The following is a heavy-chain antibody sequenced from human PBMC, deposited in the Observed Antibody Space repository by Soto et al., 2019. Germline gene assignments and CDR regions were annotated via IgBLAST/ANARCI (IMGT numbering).Heavy chain of an antibody. J-gene: IGHJ6*03. CDR3: AREQRYFDQDYYYYYMDV. CDR2: IKQDGSEK. V-gene: IGHV3-7*01. CDR1: GFTFSSYW. Sequence: GGSLRLSCAASGFTFSSYWMSWVRQAPGKGLEWVANIKQDGSEKYYVDSVKGRFTISRDNAKNSLYLQMNSLRAEDTAVYYCAREQRYFDQDYYYYYMDVWGKGTTVTVSS. D-gene: IGHD3-9*01.